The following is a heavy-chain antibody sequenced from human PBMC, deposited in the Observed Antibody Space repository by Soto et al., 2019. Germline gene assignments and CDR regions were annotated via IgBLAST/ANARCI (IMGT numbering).Heavy chain of an antibody. V-gene: IGHV4-39*01. CDR3: ARRNYYDSSGFDI. CDR2: IYYSGST. CDR1: GGSISSSSYY. D-gene: IGHD3-22*01. J-gene: IGHJ3*02. Sequence: LSETLSLTCIVSGGSISSSSYYWGWIRQPPGKGLEWIGNIYYSGSTYYNPSLKSPVTISVDTSKNQFSLKLSSVTAADTAVYYCARRNYYDSSGFDIWGQGTMVTVSS.